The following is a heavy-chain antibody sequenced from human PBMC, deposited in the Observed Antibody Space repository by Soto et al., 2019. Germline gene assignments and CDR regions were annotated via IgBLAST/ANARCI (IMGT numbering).Heavy chain of an antibody. Sequence: SVKVSCKASGYTFTSYDINWVRQATGQGLEWMGWMNPNSGNTGYAQKFQGRVTMTRNPSISTAYMELSSLRSEATAVYYCARDHSKGGGFDYWGQGTLVTVSS. V-gene: IGHV1-8*01. CDR1: GYTFTSYD. J-gene: IGHJ4*02. D-gene: IGHD4-4*01. CDR2: MNPNSGNT. CDR3: ARDHSKGGGFDY.